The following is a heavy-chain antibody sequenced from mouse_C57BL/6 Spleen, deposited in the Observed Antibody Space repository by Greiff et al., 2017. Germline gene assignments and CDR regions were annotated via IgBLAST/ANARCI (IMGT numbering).Heavy chain of an antibody. V-gene: IGHV1-64*01. CDR2: IHPNSGST. CDR1: GYTFTSYW. Sequence: QVQLQQPGAELVKPGASVKLSCKASGYTFTSYWMHWVKQRPGQGLEWIGMIHPNSGSTNYNEKFKSKATLTVDKSSSTAYMQRRSLTSEDSAVYYCARSYGSSGDYFAYWGQGTTLTVSS. CDR3: ARSYGSSGDYFAY. J-gene: IGHJ2*01. D-gene: IGHD1-1*01.